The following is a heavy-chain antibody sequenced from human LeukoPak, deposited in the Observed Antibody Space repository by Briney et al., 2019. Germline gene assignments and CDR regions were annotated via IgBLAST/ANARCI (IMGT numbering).Heavy chain of an antibody. D-gene: IGHD3-10*01. J-gene: IGHJ4*02. CDR2: ISGSGDTT. V-gene: IGHV3-23*01. CDR3: AKEYYGSGSLDY. Sequence: GGTLRLSCAASGFTFSNYAVNWVRQAPGKGLEWVSIISGSGDTTYYADSVKGRFTISRDNSKNTLYLQMNSLRAEDTAVYYCAKEYYGSGSLDYWGQGTLVTVSS. CDR1: GFTFSNYA.